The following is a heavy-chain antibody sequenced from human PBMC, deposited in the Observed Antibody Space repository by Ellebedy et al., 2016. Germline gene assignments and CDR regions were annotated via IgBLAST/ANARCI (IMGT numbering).Heavy chain of an antibody. J-gene: IGHJ4*02. CDR3: ARERGDSSSDFYY. CDR1: GYTFTGYY. D-gene: IGHD6-6*01. CDR2: INPNSGGT. Sequence: ASVKVSCKASGYTFTGYYMHWVRQAPGQGLEWMGWINPNSGGTNYAQKFQGWVTMTRDTSISTAYMELSRLRSDDTAVYYCARERGDSSSDFYYWGQGTLVTVSS. V-gene: IGHV1-2*04.